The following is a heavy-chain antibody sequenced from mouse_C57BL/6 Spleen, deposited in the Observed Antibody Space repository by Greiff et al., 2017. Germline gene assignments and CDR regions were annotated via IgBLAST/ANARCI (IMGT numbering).Heavy chain of an antibody. Sequence: VQLKQSGPELVKPGASVKISCKASGYSFTGYYMNWVKQSPEKSLEWIGEINPSTGGTTYNQKFKAKATLTVDKSSSTAYMQLKSLTSEDSAVYYCARPDGSSFAYWGQGTLVTVSA. V-gene: IGHV1-42*01. CDR2: INPSTGGT. CDR1: GYSFTGYY. CDR3: ARPDGSSFAY. D-gene: IGHD1-1*01. J-gene: IGHJ3*01.